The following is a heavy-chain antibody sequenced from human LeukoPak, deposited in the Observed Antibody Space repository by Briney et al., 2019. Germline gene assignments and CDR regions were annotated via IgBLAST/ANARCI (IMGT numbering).Heavy chain of an antibody. CDR3: ARLSGYDWESFYDY. D-gene: IGHD5-12*01. Sequence: GGSLRLSCAASGFTFSNYAMHWVRQAPGKGLEWMSVISYDGRNKYFADSVKGRFTLSRDNSKNTLYLQMNNLRAEDTAVYYCARLSGYDWESFYDYWGQGTLVTVSS. J-gene: IGHJ4*02. V-gene: IGHV3-30*04. CDR2: ISYDGRNK. CDR1: GFTFSNYA.